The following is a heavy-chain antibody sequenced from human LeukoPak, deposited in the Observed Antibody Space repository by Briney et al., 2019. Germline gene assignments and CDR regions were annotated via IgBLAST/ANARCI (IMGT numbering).Heavy chain of an antibody. CDR3: ASGPQSSGSYS. CDR1: GGSISSYY. CDR2: IYYSGST. D-gene: IGHD1-26*01. J-gene: IGHJ4*02. Sequence: SETLSLTCTVSGGSISSYYWSWIRQPPGKGLEWIGYIYYSGSTNYSPSLKSRVTISVDTSKNQFSLKLSSVTAADTAVYYCASGPQSSGSYSWGQGTLVTVSS. V-gene: IGHV4-59*01.